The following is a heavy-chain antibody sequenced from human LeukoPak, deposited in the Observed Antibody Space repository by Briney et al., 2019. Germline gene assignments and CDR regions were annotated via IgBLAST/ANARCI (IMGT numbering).Heavy chain of an antibody. CDR1: GFTFSNAW. J-gene: IGHJ4*02. Sequence: GGSLRLSCAASGFTFSNAWMSWVRQAPGKGLEWVAVISYDGSNKYYADSVKGRFTISRDNSKNTLYLQMNSLRAEDTAVYYCARAGDSSGYSPFDYWGQGTLVTVSS. CDR2: ISYDGSNK. CDR3: ARAGDSSGYSPFDY. V-gene: IGHV3-30-3*01. D-gene: IGHD3-22*01.